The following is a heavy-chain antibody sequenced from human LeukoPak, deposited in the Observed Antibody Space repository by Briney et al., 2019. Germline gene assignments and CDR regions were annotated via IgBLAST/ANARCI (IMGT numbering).Heavy chain of an antibody. CDR3: ARLRITIFGVVIHPFDY. CDR1: GGSISSYY. Sequence: PSETLSLTCTVSGGSISSYYWSWIRQPAGKGLEWIGEINHSGSTNYNPSLKSRVTISVDTSKNQFSLKLSSVTAADTAVYYCARLRITIFGVVIHPFDYWGQGTLVTVSS. D-gene: IGHD3-3*01. J-gene: IGHJ4*02. V-gene: IGHV4-34*01. CDR2: INHSGST.